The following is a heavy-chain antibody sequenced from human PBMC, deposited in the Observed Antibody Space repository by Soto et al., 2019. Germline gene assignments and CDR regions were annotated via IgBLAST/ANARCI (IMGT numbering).Heavy chain of an antibody. J-gene: IGHJ4*02. Sequence: SVKVSCKASGGTFISYVISWVRQAPGQGLEWMGGITPMFGTSNYGEKFQGRVTITADESSSTVYMDLGRLTSEDTAVYYCTRDFESAPSDWGQGTLVTVSS. CDR3: TRDFESAPSD. CDR1: GGTFISYV. D-gene: IGHD6-6*01. CDR2: ITPMFGTS. V-gene: IGHV1-69*13.